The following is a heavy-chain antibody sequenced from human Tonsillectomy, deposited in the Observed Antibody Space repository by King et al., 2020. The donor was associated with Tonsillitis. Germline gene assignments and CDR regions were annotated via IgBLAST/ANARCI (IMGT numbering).Heavy chain of an antibody. CDR2: IYYSGST. Sequence: VQLQESGPGLVKPSETLSLTCTVSGGSISSYYWSWIRQPPGKGLEWIGYIYYSGSTNYNPPLKSRVTISVATSKNKFSLKLSSVTAAVTAVYYGARSGAVGGSAGAFDYWGQGTLVTVSS. J-gene: IGHJ4*02. CDR1: GGSISSYY. CDR3: ARSGAVGGSAGAFDY. D-gene: IGHD6-19*01. V-gene: IGHV4-59*01.